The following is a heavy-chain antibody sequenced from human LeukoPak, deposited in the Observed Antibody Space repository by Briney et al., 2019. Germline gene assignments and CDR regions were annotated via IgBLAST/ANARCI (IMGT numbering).Heavy chain of an antibody. V-gene: IGHV4-39*07. J-gene: IGHJ4*02. CDR3: ARENYDILTGYDY. CDR1: SGSISSNNHY. D-gene: IGHD3-9*01. CDR2: MYYSGST. Sequence: SETLSLTCTVSSGSISSNNHYWGWIRQPQGKGLEWIGSMYYSGSTNYNPSLKSRVTVSVDTSKNQFSLKLSSVTAADTAVYYCARENYDILTGYDYWGQGTLVTVSS.